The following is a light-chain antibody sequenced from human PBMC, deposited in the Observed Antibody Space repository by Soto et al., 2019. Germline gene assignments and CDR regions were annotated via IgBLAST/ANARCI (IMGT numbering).Light chain of an antibody. J-gene: IGKJ2*01. CDR1: QTVTGA. V-gene: IGKV3-15*01. Sequence: EIVMTQSPATLSVSPGERATLSCRASQTVTGALAWYQQKPGQAPRLLLYGASTRAPGVPDRFSGSGSGTDFTLTISSLQSEDFAVYYCQQYNDWPPYTFGQGTNVEIK. CDR2: GAS. CDR3: QQYNDWPPYT.